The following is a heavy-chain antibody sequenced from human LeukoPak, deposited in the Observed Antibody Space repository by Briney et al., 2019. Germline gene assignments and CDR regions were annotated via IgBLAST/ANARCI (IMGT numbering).Heavy chain of an antibody. V-gene: IGHV3-23*01. J-gene: IGHJ4*02. Sequence: GGSLRLSCAASGFTFTNNAMSWVRQSPGKGLEWVSAISGSGANTYYADSVKGRFTISRDNSKNTLYLQMNSLRAEDTAVYYCAKDRRYYGSGSYYPDYWGQGTLVTVTS. CDR1: GFTFTNNA. D-gene: IGHD3-10*01. CDR2: ISGSGANT. CDR3: AKDRRYYGSGSYYPDY.